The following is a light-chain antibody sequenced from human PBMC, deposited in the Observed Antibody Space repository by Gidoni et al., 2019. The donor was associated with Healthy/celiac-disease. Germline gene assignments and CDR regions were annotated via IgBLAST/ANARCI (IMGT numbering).Light chain of an antibody. Sequence: EIVLTQSPATLSLSPGERATLSFRTSQSVSSYLAWYQQKPGQAPRLLIYDASNRATGILARFSGSGSETDFTLTISSLEPGDFAVYYCQQRSNWPGAIGPGTKVDIK. CDR2: DAS. J-gene: IGKJ3*01. V-gene: IGKV3-11*01. CDR1: QSVSSY. CDR3: QQRSNWPGA.